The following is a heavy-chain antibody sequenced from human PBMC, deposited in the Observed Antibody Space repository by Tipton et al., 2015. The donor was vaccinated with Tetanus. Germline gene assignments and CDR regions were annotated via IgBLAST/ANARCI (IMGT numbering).Heavy chain of an antibody. CDR2: ISASGHPI. Sequence: GSLSLSCAASGFSLSDYWMSWIRQTPGKGLEWVAYISASGHPIFYTDSVKGRFTISTDNTKDHLYLQMNSLTADDTAVYYCARDPASRGWFDPWGQGTLVSVSS. CDR1: GFSLSDYW. V-gene: IGHV3-11*01. J-gene: IGHJ5*02. CDR3: ARDPASRGWFDP.